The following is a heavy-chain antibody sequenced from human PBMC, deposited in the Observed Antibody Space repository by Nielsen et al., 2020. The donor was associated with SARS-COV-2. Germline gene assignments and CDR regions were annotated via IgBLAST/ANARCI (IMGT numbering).Heavy chain of an antibody. Sequence: ASVKVSCKASGYRFTSYAIHWERQAPGQGLDSMGWINAGNGYTEYSQNFQGRVTITTDTSATTAYMEVRYLKSEDTAVFYCARGGVNGWWDYWGQGTLVTVSS. V-gene: IGHV1-3*01. CDR1: GYRFTSYA. J-gene: IGHJ4*02. CDR2: INAGNGYT. D-gene: IGHD6-19*01. CDR3: ARGGVNGWWDY.